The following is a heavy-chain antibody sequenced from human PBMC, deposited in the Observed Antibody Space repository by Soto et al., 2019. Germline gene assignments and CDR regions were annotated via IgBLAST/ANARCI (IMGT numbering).Heavy chain of an antibody. Sequence: EVQLVESGGGLVQPGGSLRLSCAASGFTFSSYWMSWVRQAPGKGLEWVANIKQDGREKYYVDSVKGRFTISRDNAKNSLYLQMNSLRAEDTAVYYCARDQRYDFWSGYDYYMDVWGKGATVTVFS. CDR2: IKQDGREK. D-gene: IGHD3-3*01. J-gene: IGHJ6*03. CDR1: GFTFSSYW. CDR3: ARDQRYDFWSGYDYYMDV. V-gene: IGHV3-7*01.